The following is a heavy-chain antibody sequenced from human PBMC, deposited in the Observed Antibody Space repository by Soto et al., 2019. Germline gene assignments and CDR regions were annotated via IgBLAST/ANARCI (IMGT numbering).Heavy chain of an antibody. D-gene: IGHD3-22*01. Sequence: EVQLLESGGGLVQPGGSLRLSCAASGFTLTNYAMNWVRQATGKGLEWVSSLSGSGGCTYYTDSVKGRFIISRDNYKTAMNPEINNLRAEDTAVYYCSKYSYDSLRVGLDCWGQGTLVTVSS. CDR3: SKYSYDSLRVGLDC. CDR1: GFTLTNYA. V-gene: IGHV3-23*01. CDR2: LSGSGGCT. J-gene: IGHJ4*02.